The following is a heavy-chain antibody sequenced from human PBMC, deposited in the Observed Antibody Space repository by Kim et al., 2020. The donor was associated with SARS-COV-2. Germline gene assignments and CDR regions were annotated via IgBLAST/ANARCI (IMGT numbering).Heavy chain of an antibody. CDR1: GFTFSSYD. CDR3: ARSYGSGATLYYYYAMDV. CDR2: IATAGDT. J-gene: IGHJ6*02. V-gene: IGHV3-13*01. D-gene: IGHD3-10*01. Sequence: GGSLRLSCAASGFTFSSYDMHWVRQAPGKGLEWVSAIATAGDTYYPGSVKGRFTISRENAKNSLYLQMNSLRAGHTAVYYCARSYGSGATLYYYYAMDVWGQGTTVTVSS.